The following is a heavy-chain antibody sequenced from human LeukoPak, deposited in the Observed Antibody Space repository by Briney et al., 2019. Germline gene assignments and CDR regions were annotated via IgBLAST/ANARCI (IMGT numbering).Heavy chain of an antibody. Sequence: GGSLRLSCAASGFTFSSYGMHWVRQAPGKGLEWVAVIWYDGSNKYYADSVKGRFTISRDNSKNTLYLQMNSLRAEDTAVYYCARAPFYGSGSSDHYFDYWGQGTLVTVPS. D-gene: IGHD3-10*01. CDR3: ARAPFYGSGSSDHYFDY. CDR2: IWYDGSNK. J-gene: IGHJ4*02. V-gene: IGHV3-33*01. CDR1: GFTFSSYG.